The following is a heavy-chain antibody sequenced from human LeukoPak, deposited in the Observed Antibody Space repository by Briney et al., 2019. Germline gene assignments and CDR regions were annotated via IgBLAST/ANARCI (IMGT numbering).Heavy chain of an antibody. CDR3: AKETGQYYYDSSGPYYFDY. CDR1: GFTFSSYA. J-gene: IGHJ4*02. Sequence: GGSLRLSLAAFGFTFSSYAMSGVRQAPGKGRGWVQAIGGSGGSTYYADSVKGRFTLSRDNSKNTLYLQMNSLRAEDTAVYYCAKETGQYYYDSSGPYYFDYWGQGTLVTVSS. V-gene: IGHV3-23*01. CDR2: IGGSGGST. D-gene: IGHD3-22*01.